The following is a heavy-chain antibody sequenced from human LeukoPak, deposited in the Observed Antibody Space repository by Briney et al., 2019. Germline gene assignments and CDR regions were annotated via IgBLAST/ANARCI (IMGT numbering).Heavy chain of an antibody. V-gene: IGHV4-31*03. Sequence: SETLSLTCTVSGASISSITYYWSWIRQHPEKGLEWIGYIYYSGSTYYSPSLKSRATISIDTSKSQFSLKLTSVTAADTAVYYCATTFRFTAFGGFDSWGRGTLVTVSS. J-gene: IGHJ4*02. CDR1: GASISSITYY. CDR2: IYYSGST. D-gene: IGHD3-10*01. CDR3: ATTFRFTAFGGFDS.